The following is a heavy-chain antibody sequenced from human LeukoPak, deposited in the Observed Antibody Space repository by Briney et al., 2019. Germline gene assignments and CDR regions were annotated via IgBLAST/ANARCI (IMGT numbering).Heavy chain of an antibody. Sequence: QTGGSLRLSCVASGFTFSNYWMHWVRQAPGKGLVWVSRIKTDGSITNHADSVKGRFSISRDNAKNTLYLQMHSLRAEDSAVYYCARSQGWNYGFDPWGQGTLVTVSS. J-gene: IGHJ5*02. CDR3: ARSQGWNYGFDP. V-gene: IGHV3-74*01. CDR1: GFTFSNYW. CDR2: IKTDGSIT. D-gene: IGHD1-7*01.